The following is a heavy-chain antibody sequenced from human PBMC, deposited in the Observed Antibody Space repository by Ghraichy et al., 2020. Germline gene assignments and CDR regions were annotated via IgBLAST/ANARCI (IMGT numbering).Heavy chain of an antibody. V-gene: IGHV3-23*01. D-gene: IGHD1-7*01. CDR2: ISGSGGST. Sequence: GGSLRLSCAASGFTFSSYAMSWVRQAPGKGLEWVSAISGSGGSTYYADSVKGRFTISRDNSKNTLYLQMNSLRAEDTAVYYCAKVGTTTGYYYYYMDVWGKGTTVTVSS. CDR3: AKVGTTTGYYYYYMDV. CDR1: GFTFSSYA. J-gene: IGHJ6*03.